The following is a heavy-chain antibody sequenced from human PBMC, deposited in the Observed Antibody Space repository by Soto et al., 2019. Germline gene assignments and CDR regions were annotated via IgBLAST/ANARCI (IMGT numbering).Heavy chain of an antibody. V-gene: IGHV3-23*01. D-gene: IGHD6-19*01. CDR2: ISGSGGST. CDR3: AKAAVAIVDYYYGMDV. Sequence: PGGSLRLSCAASGFTFSSYAMSWVRQAPGKGLEWVSAISGSGGSTYYADSVEGRFTISRDNSKNTLYLQMNSLRAEDTAVYYCAKAAVAIVDYYYGMDVWGQGTTVTVSS. CDR1: GFTFSSYA. J-gene: IGHJ6*02.